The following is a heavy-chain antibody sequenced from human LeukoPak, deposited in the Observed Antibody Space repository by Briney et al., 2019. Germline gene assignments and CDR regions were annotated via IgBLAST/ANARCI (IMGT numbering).Heavy chain of an antibody. V-gene: IGHV4-38-2*02. D-gene: IGHD5-24*01. CDR1: GYSISSGYY. Sequence: PSETLSLTCTVSGYSISSGYYWGWIRQPPGKGLEWIGSIYHSGSTYYNPSLKSRVTISVDTSKNQFSLKLSSVTAADTAVYYCARGRWLQLEYYFDYWGQGTLVTVSS. CDR2: IYHSGST. J-gene: IGHJ4*02. CDR3: ARGRWLQLEYYFDY.